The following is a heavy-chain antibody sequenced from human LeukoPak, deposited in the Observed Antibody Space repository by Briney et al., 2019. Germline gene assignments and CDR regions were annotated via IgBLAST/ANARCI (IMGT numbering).Heavy chain of an antibody. CDR3: TRDGGYGMDV. Sequence: GGSLRLSCAASGFTFSAHYTDWVRQAPGKGLEWVGRIKNKAKSYTTEYAASVDGRFTISRDNSKNSLFLQMNSLKTEDTALYYCTRDGGYGMDVWGQGTTVTVSS. D-gene: IGHD3-16*01. J-gene: IGHJ6*02. V-gene: IGHV3-72*01. CDR2: IKNKAKSYTT. CDR1: GFTFSAHY.